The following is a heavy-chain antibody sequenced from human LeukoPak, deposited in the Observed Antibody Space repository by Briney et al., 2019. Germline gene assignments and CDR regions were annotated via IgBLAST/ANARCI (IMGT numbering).Heavy chain of an antibody. CDR3: AALPHFYSSGWQSYFDY. CDR1: GYTLTELS. CDR2: FDPDTTEE. D-gene: IGHD6-19*01. V-gene: IGHV1-24*01. Sequence: GASVNVSCKVSGYTLTELSMHWVRQAPGKGLEWMGGFDPDTTEEIYAQRFQGRVTMTEDTSTDTAYMELSSLGSEDTAVYYCAALPHFYSSGWQSYFDYWGQGTLVTVSS. J-gene: IGHJ4*02.